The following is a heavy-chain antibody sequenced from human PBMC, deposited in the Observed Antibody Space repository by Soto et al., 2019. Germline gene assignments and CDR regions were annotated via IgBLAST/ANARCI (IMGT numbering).Heavy chain of an antibody. CDR2: MNPNSGNT. CDR3: ARGRKYHGSGSYCIDY. D-gene: IGHD3-10*01. CDR1: GYTFTSYD. V-gene: IGHV1-8*01. J-gene: IGHJ4*02. Sequence: QVQLVQSGAEVKKPGASVKVSCKASGYTFTSYDINWVRQATGQGLEWMGWMNPNSGNTGYAQKFQGRVTMTRNTSISTAYRELSSLRSEDTAVYYCARGRKYHGSGSYCIDYWGQGTLVTVSS.